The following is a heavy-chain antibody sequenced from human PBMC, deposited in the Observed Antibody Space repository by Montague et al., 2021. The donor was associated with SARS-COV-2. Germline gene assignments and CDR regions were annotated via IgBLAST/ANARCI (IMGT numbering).Heavy chain of an antibody. Sequence: SETLSLTCTVSGGSISSRNSYWGWVRQPPGKGLEWIGTISYSGKTYCNPSLKSRVTLSVDTSKNHFSLKLASVTATDTALYYCARHADWMVWTGELTELEYWGQGTLVTVSS. J-gene: IGHJ4*02. CDR2: ISYSGKT. D-gene: IGHD3-16*01. CDR3: ARHADWMVWTGELTELEY. V-gene: IGHV4-39*01. CDR1: GGSISSRNSY.